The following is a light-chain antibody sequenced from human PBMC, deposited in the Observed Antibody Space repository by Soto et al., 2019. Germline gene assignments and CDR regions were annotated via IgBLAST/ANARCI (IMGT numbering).Light chain of an antibody. J-gene: IGKJ1*01. CDR2: TAS. CDR3: HQSYNTPRT. CDR1: QPISDY. Sequence: DIQMTQSPSSLSASVGDRVTITCRTSQPISDYLNWYQQKPGKAPSLLIYTASNLQTGVPSRFSGSGSGTHFTLTISSLQPEDFATYYCHQSYNTPRTFGQGTKVEIK. V-gene: IGKV1-39*01.